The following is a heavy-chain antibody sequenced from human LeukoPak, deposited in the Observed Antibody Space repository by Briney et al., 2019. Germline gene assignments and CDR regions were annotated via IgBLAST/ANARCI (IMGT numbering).Heavy chain of an antibody. V-gene: IGHV1-2*02. D-gene: IGHD3-22*01. J-gene: IGHJ4*02. CDR3: ARGGPYYYDSSGYYYV. Sequence: ASVKVSCKASGYTFTGYYMHWVRQAPGQGLEWMGWINLNSGGTNYAQKFQGRVTMTRDTSISTAYMELSRLRSDDTAVYYCARGGPYYYDSSGYYYVWGQGTLVTVSS. CDR1: GYTFTGYY. CDR2: INLNSGGT.